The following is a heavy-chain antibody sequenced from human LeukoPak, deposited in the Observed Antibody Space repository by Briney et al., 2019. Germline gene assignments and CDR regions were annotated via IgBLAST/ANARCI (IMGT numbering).Heavy chain of an antibody. J-gene: IGHJ4*02. D-gene: IGHD2-15*01. CDR3: ATALSGASADYFDY. CDR2: ISGGGVST. V-gene: IGHV3-23*01. CDR1: GFTFSNYA. Sequence: GGSLRLSCAASGFTFSNYAMNWVRQAPGRGLEWVSGISGGGVSTYYADSVKGRFTITRDNSKNTLWLQMNSLSAEDTAVYYCATALSGASADYFDYWGLGSLVTVSS.